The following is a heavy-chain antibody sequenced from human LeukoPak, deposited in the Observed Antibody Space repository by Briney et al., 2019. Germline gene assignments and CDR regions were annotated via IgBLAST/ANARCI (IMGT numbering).Heavy chain of an antibody. Sequence: GGSLRLSCAASGFTFSSYWMSWVRPAPGKGLEWVANIKQDGSEKYYVDSVKGRFTISRDNAKNSLYLQMNSLRAEDTAVYYCARVVWEWARRYYYGSGSYLTYYFDYWGQGTLVTVSS. CDR1: GFTFSSYW. D-gene: IGHD3-10*01. J-gene: IGHJ4*02. V-gene: IGHV3-7*01. CDR3: ARVVWEWARRYYYGSGSYLTYYFDY. CDR2: IKQDGSEK.